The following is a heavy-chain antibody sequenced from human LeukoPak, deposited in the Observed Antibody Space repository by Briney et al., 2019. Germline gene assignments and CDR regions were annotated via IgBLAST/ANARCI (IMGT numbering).Heavy chain of an antibody. V-gene: IGHV3-11*04. CDR1: GFTFSDYY. CDR3: ARDTYYYDSSGYYGDP. CDR2: ISSSGSTI. J-gene: IGHJ5*02. D-gene: IGHD3-22*01. Sequence: PGGSLRLSCAASGFTFSDYYMSWIRQAPGKGLEWVSYISSSGSTIYYADSVKGRFTISRDNAKNSLYLQMNSLRAEDTAVYYCARDTYYYDSSGYYGDPWGQGTLVTVSS.